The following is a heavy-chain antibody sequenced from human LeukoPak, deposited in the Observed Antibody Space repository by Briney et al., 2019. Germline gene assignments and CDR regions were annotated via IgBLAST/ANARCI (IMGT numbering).Heavy chain of an antibody. CDR2: IYPGDSDT. J-gene: IGHJ4*02. CDR3: ARDFLLGMVDY. D-gene: IGHD6-13*01. V-gene: IGHV5-51*01. Sequence: GESLKISCKGSGYSFTSYCIGWVRQMPGKGLEWMGIIYPGDSDTRSSPSLQGQVTISADKSISTAYLQWSSLKASDTAMYYCARDFLLGMVDYWGQGTLVTVSS. CDR1: GYSFTSYC.